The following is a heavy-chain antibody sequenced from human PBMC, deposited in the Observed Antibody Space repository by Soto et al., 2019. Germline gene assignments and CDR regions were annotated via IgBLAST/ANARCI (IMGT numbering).Heavy chain of an antibody. J-gene: IGHJ4*02. CDR1: GGSITSSNYH. Sequence: SETLSLTCTVSGGSITSSNYHWGWSRQSPGKGLERIGTIYYSGNTYYNPSLKSRVTMSMDASKNQFSLTLSSVAVADTAVYYCSRLTNARPGDDWGQGTLVTVSS. D-gene: IGHD2-2*01. CDR3: SRLTNARPGDD. CDR2: IYYSGNT. V-gene: IGHV4-39*01.